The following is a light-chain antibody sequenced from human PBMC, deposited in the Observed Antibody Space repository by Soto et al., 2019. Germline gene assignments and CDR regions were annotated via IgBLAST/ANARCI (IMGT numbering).Light chain of an antibody. J-gene: IGKJ4*01. CDR2: AAS. CDR1: QGISNY. CDR3: QKYNSAPPVT. Sequence: DIQMTQSPSSLSASVGDRVTITCRASQGISNYLAWYQQKPGKVPKLLIYAASTLQSGIPSRFSGIGSGTDVTLTISSLQPEDVATYYCQKYNSAPPVTFGGGTKVEIK. V-gene: IGKV1-27*01.